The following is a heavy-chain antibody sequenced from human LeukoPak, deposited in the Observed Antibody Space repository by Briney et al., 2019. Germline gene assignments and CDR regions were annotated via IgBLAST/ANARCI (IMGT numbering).Heavy chain of an antibody. D-gene: IGHD5-18*01. CDR2: ISSSSSYI. CDR3: ARDPQPLYYYYMDV. V-gene: IGHV3-21*01. CDR1: GFTFSSYS. Sequence: GGPLRLSCAASGFTFSSYSMNWVRQAPGKGLEWVSSISSSSSYIYYADSVKGRFTISRDNAKNSLYLQMNSLRAEDTAVYYCARDPQPLYYYYMDVWGKGTTVTVSS. J-gene: IGHJ6*03.